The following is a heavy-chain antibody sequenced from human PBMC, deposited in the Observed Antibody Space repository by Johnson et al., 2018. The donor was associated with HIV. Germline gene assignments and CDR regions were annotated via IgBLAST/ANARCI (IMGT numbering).Heavy chain of an antibody. CDR1: GFTFSSYA. J-gene: IGHJ3*02. D-gene: IGHD3-10*01. CDR2: ISYGGSNK. V-gene: IGHV3-30-3*01. Sequence: QVQLVESGGGLVQPGGSLRLSCAASGFTFSSYAMHWVRQAPGKGLEWVAVISYGGSNKYYADSVKGRFTISRDNSKNTLNLQMNSLRAEDTAVYYCAKEWGIKRVNDAFDIWGQGTMVTVSS. CDR3: AKEWGIKRVNDAFDI.